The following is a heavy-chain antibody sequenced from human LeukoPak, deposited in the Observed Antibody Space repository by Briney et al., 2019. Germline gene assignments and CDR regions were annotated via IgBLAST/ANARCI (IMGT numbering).Heavy chain of an antibody. CDR1: GFSFDVYA. CDR2: ISWNRGTI. CDR3: AKDASSGWYNYYYMDV. D-gene: IGHD6-19*01. V-gene: IGHV3-9*03. J-gene: IGHJ6*03. Sequence: GRSLRLSCAASGFSFDVYAMCWVRQAPGEGRWWFSGISWNRGTIGYADSEKGRFTISIDNAKNSLYLQMNSLRAEDMALYYCAKDASSGWYNYYYMDVWGKGTTVTVSS.